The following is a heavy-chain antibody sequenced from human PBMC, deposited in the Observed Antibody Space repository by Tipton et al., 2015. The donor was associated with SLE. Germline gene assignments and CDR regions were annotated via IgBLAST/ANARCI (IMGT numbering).Heavy chain of an antibody. Sequence: TLSLTCKVSGGSISSGDYYWTWIRQHPGKGLEWIGHISYSGNTFYNPSLTSRVTISVDTSKNQFFLKLSSVTAADTAVYYCARGRYSSGWEDWGQGTLVTVSS. V-gene: IGHV4-31*03. CDR3: ARGRYSSGWED. CDR1: GGSISSGDYY. D-gene: IGHD6-19*01. J-gene: IGHJ4*02. CDR2: ISYSGNT.